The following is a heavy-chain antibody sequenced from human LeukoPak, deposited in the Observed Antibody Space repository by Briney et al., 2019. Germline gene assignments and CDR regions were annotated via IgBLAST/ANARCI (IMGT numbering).Heavy chain of an antibody. CDR2: IRSKANSYAT. J-gene: IGHJ4*02. CDR1: GFTFSGST. Sequence: GGSLKLSCAASGFTFSGSTMHWVRQASGKGLEWVGRIRSKANSYATAYPASVKGRFTISRDDSKNTAYLQMNSLRAEDTAVYYCARDSSEWELAHFDSWGQGTLVTVSS. V-gene: IGHV3-73*01. D-gene: IGHD1-26*01. CDR3: ARDSSEWELAHFDS.